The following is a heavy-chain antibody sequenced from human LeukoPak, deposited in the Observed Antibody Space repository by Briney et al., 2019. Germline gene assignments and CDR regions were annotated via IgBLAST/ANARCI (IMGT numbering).Heavy chain of an antibody. V-gene: IGHV3-48*04. CDR3: ASPLRDY. J-gene: IGHJ4*02. CDR1: GFIFSSYA. Sequence: GGSLRLSCAASGFIFSSYAMSWVRQAPGKGLEWVSYIDANSNKIYYADSVRGRFSTSRDNPRNSMFLQMNRLRVDDTAVYYCASPLRDYWGPGTLVVVSS. CDR2: IDANSNKI.